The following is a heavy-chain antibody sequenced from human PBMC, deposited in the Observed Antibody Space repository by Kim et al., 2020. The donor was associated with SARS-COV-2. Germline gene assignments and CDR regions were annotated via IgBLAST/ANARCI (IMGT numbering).Heavy chain of an antibody. CDR1: GYTFTGYY. Sequence: ASVKVSCKASGYTFTGYYMHWVRQAPGQGLEWMGRINPNSGGTNYAQKFQGRVTMTRDTSISTAYMELSRLRSDDTAVYYCARDPGWGYCSSTSCYESNYWGQGTLVTVSS. D-gene: IGHD2-2*01. J-gene: IGHJ4*02. CDR3: ARDPGWGYCSSTSCYESNY. CDR2: INPNSGGT. V-gene: IGHV1-2*06.